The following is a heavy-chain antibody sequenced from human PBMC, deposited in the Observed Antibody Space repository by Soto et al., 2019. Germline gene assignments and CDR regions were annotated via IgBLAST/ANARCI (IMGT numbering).Heavy chain of an antibody. V-gene: IGHV4-30-4*02. CDR3: ARVYSGSYSDY. CDR1: GGSVSSGDYY. J-gene: IGHJ4*02. CDR2: IYYSGST. D-gene: IGHD1-26*01. Sequence: SETLSLTCTVSGGSVSSGDYYWSWIRQPPGKGLEWIGYIYYSGSTYYNPSLKSRVTISVDTSKNQFSLKLSSVTAADTAVYYCARVYSGSYSDYWGQGTLVTVSS.